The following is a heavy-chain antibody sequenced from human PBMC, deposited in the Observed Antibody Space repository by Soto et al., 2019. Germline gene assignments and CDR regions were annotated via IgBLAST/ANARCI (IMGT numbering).Heavy chain of an antibody. CDR1: GFTFSSYG. Sequence: QVQLVESGGGVVQPGRSLRLSCAASGFTFSSYGIHWVRQAPGRGLEWVAVISYDGSNKYYADSVRGRFTISRDNSKNPLYLQMDSLRAEDTAVDYCAKQVVPHPNALDIWGQGTMVTVSS. J-gene: IGHJ3*02. CDR2: ISYDGSNK. V-gene: IGHV3-30*18. CDR3: AKQVVPHPNALDI. D-gene: IGHD2-2*01.